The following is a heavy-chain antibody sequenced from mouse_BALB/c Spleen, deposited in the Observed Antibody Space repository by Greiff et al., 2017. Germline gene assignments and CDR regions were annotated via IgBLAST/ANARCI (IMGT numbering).Heavy chain of an antibody. V-gene: IGHV5-6-3*01. J-gene: IGHJ3*01. Sequence: EVQRVESGGGLVQPGGSLKLSCAASGFTFSSYGMSWVRQTPDKRLELVATINSNGGSTYYPDSVKGRFTISRDNAKNTLYLQMSSLKSEDTAMYYCARDQAWFAYWGQGTLVTVSA. CDR3: ARDQAWFAY. CDR1: GFTFSSYG. CDR2: INSNGGST. D-gene: IGHD3-2*02.